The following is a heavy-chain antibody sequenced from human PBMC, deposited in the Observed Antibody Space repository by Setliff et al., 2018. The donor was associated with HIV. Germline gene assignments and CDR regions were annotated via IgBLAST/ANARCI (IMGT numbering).Heavy chain of an antibody. Sequence: PGGSLRLSCAASGFTFSSYGMHWVRQATGKGLEWVSVISGSGASTFYADSVKGRFTISRDNSKNTLYLQMNGLRVEDTAVYYCAKDGISGGAYPPYYFDYWGHGTLVTVSS. CDR2: ISGSGAST. V-gene: IGHV3-23*01. CDR3: AKDGISGGAYPPYYFDY. D-gene: IGHD2-15*01. J-gene: IGHJ4*01. CDR1: GFTFSSYG.